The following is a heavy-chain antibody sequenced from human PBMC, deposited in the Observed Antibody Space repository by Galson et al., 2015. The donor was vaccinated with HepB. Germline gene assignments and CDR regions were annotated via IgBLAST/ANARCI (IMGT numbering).Heavy chain of an antibody. CDR1: GYTFNSYG. J-gene: IGHJ3*02. V-gene: IGHV1-18*01. CDR2: TNTFNGNT. Sequence: SVKVSCKASGYTFNSYGINWVRQAPGHGLEWMGWTNTFNGNTKYAEKSQGRVTMTTDTSANTVYMELRSLRSDDTAIYYCARARGGDLGAFDIWGQGTVVTVSS. CDR3: ARARGGDLGAFDI. D-gene: IGHD3-10*01.